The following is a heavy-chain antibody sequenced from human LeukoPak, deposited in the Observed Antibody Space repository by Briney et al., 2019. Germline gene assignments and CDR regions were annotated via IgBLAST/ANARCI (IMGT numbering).Heavy chain of an antibody. CDR1: GFTFSSYA. Sequence: GGSLRLSCAASGFTFSSYAMSWVRQAPGKGLELVSAISGSGGSTYYADSAKGRFTIPRDNSKNTLYLQMNSLRAEDTAVYYCAKIIGYRVATGLDYWGQGTLVTVSS. CDR3: AKIIGYRVATGLDY. J-gene: IGHJ4*02. V-gene: IGHV3-23*01. CDR2: ISGSGGST. D-gene: IGHD5-12*01.